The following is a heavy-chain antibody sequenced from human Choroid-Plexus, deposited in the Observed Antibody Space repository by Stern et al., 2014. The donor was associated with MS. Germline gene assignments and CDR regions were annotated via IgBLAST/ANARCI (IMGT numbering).Heavy chain of an antibody. CDR2: SNPNTGGT. CDR1: GYIFTGYY. V-gene: IGHV1-2*02. J-gene: IGHJ6*02. D-gene: IGHD3-3*01. CDR3: ARDQRGITIFGVVTDYYYLGMDV. Sequence: VQLLESGAEVKKPGDSVKVSCKTSGYIFTGYYIHWVRKAPGQGLEWMAWSNPNTGGTQYAQNFQGRVTMSRDTSISTAYVELSSLTSDDTAVYYCARDQRGITIFGVVTDYYYLGMDVWGQGTTVTVSS.